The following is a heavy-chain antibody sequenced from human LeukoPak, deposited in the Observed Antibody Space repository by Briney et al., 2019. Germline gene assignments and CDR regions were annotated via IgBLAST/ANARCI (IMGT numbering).Heavy chain of an antibody. CDR1: GYTFTGYF. V-gene: IGHV1-2*02. CDR3: ARVHATGYFSLDLGY. CDR2: INSNAGGT. J-gene: IGHJ4*02. Sequence: ASVKVSCKASGYTFTGYFMHWVRQPPGQGLDWMGCINSNAGGTKYAQKFQGRVTMTRDTSIRTAYMEPSTVTSDDTSVYFCARVHATGYFSLDLGYWGQGTLVTVSS. D-gene: IGHD3-9*01.